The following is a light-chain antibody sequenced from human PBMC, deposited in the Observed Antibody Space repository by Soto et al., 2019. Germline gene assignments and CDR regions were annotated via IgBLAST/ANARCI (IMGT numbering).Light chain of an antibody. CDR3: QQYNSYRWT. Sequence: DIQMTQSPSTLSASVGDRVTITCRASQSISSWLAWYQQKPGKAPKLLIYDASSLESGVPSRFSGSGSGTELTLTISSLQPDDFATYYCQQYNSYRWTFGQGTKVDIK. CDR2: DAS. V-gene: IGKV1-5*01. CDR1: QSISSW. J-gene: IGKJ1*01.